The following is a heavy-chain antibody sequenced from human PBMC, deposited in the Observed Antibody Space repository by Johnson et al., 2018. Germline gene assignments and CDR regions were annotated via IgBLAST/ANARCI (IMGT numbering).Heavy chain of an antibody. CDR2: IYYSGST. V-gene: IGHV4-59*01. CDR3: ARVVGYGGAFDI. D-gene: IGHD4-23*01. Sequence: QVQLQESGPGLVKPSETLSLTCTVSGGSISSYYWSWIRQPPGKGLEWIGYIYYSGSTNYNPSLQSRVTISVDTSKNPFSLKLSSVTAAATAVYYSARVVGYGGAFDIWGQGTMVTVSS. CDR1: GGSISSYY. J-gene: IGHJ3*02.